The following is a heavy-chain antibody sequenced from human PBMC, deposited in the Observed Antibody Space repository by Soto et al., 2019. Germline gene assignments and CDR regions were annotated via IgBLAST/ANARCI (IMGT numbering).Heavy chain of an antibody. Sequence: QVQLVESGGGVVQPGRSLRLSCAASGFTFSSYGMHWVRQAPGKGLEWVAVISYDGSNKYYADSVKGRFTISRDNSKNTLYLQMNSLRAEDTAVYYCAKHDCGGSCYYYYYGMDVWGQGTTVTVSS. CDR1: GFTFSSYG. CDR3: AKHDCGGSCYYYYYGMDV. D-gene: IGHD2-15*01. J-gene: IGHJ6*02. V-gene: IGHV3-30*18. CDR2: ISYDGSNK.